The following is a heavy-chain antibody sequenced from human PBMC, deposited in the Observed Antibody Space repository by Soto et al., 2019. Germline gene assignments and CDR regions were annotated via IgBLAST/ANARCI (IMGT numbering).Heavy chain of an antibody. V-gene: IGHV4-30-4*01. CDR2: ISYSGST. D-gene: IGHD3-3*01. J-gene: IGHJ6*02. Sequence: SETLSLTCTVSGGSISSGEYYWTWIRQPPGKGLEWIGYISYSGSTHYSPSLKSRVSITVDTSKNQFSLNLASVSAEDTAVYYCARTSLTIFGPSNDYYGMGVWGLGTXVTVSS. CDR3: ARTSLTIFGPSNDYYGMGV. CDR1: GGSISSGEYY.